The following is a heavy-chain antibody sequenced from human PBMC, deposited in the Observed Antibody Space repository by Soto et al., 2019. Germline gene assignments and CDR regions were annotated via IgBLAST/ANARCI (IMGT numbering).Heavy chain of an antibody. CDR1: GGSFSGYY. Sequence: PSETLSLTCAVYGGSFSGYYWSWIRQPPGKGLEWIGEINHSGSTNYNPSLKSRVTISVDTSKNQFSLKLSSVTAADTAVYYCARRIAAAGTFYFDYWGQGTLVTVSS. D-gene: IGHD6-13*01. CDR2: INHSGST. V-gene: IGHV4-34*01. J-gene: IGHJ4*02. CDR3: ARRIAAAGTFYFDY.